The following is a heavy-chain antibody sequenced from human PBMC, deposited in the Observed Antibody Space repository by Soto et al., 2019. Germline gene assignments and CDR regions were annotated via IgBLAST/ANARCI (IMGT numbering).Heavy chain of an antibody. CDR2: VTADGGT. Sequence: EVQVLESGEGLVQPGGSLRLSCEGSGFTVSSHAMTWIRQAPGKRPEWVSTVTADGGTYYADSVKGRFAMSRDTSENTLYLQMNSLGAEDTAAYYCAPHVSCSGGSCQYDAFAIRGQGTMVTVSS. J-gene: IGHJ3*02. CDR3: APHVSCSGGSCQYDAFAI. CDR1: GFTVSSHA. D-gene: IGHD2-15*01. V-gene: IGHV3-23*01.